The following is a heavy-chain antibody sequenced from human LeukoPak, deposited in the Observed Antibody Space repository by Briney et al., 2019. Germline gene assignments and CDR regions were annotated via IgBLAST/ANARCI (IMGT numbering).Heavy chain of an antibody. J-gene: IGHJ4*02. D-gene: IGHD5-24*01. CDR1: GFTFSCYG. V-gene: IGHV3-30*02. CDR2: IRYDGSNK. Sequence: PGGSLRLSCAASGFTFSCYGMHWVRQAPGKGLEWVASIRYDGSNKFYEDSVKGRFTISRDNSKNTLYLQMNSLRAEDTAVYYCAKGIERWLQLIGYWGQGTLVTVSS. CDR3: AKGIERWLQLIGY.